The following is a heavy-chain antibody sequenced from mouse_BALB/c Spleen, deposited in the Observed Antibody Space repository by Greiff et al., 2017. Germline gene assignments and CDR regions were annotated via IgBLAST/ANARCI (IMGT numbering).Heavy chain of an antibody. D-gene: IGHD1-1*01. CDR2: ISSGSSTI. V-gene: IGHV5-17*02. CDR3: ARDYYYGSSPYFDY. Sequence: EVQLVESGGGLVQPGGSRKLSCAASGFTFSSFGMHWVRQAPEKGLEWVAYISSGSSTIYYADTVKGRFTISRDNPKNTLFLQMTSLRSEDTAMYYCARDYYYGSSPYFDYWGQGTTLTVSS. CDR1: GFTFSSFG. J-gene: IGHJ2*01.